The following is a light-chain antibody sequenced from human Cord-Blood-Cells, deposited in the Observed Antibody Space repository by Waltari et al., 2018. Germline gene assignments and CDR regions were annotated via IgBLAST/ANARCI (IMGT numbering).Light chain of an antibody. CDR2: RNN. CDR1: SSNIGSNT. CDR3: AAWDDSLNGVV. V-gene: IGLV1-44*01. Sequence: QSVLTQPPSASGTPGQRVTISCSGSSSNIGSNTVNWYQQLPGTAPKLLIYRNNPRPSGVPDRFSGSKSGTAASLAISGLQAEDEAYYYCAAWDDSLNGVVFGGGTKLTVL. J-gene: IGLJ2*01.